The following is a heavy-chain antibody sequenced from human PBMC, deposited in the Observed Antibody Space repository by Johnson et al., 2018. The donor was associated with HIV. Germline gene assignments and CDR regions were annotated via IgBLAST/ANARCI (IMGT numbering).Heavy chain of an antibody. J-gene: IGHJ3*02. Sequence: QVQLVESGGGVVQPGGSLRLSCAASGFTFSSYGMHWVRQAPGKGLEWVAFIRYDGSNKYYADSVKGRFTISRDNSKNTLYLQMNSLRAEDTAVYYCAKGGLWFGESIDAVDIWGQGTMVTVSS. CDR1: GFTFSSYG. D-gene: IGHD3-10*01. V-gene: IGHV3-30*02. CDR3: AKGGLWFGESIDAVDI. CDR2: IRYDGSNK.